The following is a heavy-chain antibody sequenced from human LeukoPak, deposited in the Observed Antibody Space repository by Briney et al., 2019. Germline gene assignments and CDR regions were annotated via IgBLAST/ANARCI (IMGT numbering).Heavy chain of an antibody. CDR1: GYTFTSYG. Sequence: ASVKVSCKASGYTFTSYGISGVRQAPGQGLEWMGWISAYNGNTNYAQNLQGSVTMTTDTSTSTAYMELRSLRSDDTAVYYCARERVLRYSDRLLGHPPEVYGMDVWGQGTTVTVSS. D-gene: IGHD3-9*01. J-gene: IGHJ6*02. CDR3: ARERVLRYSDRLLGHPPEVYGMDV. V-gene: IGHV1-18*01. CDR2: ISAYNGNT.